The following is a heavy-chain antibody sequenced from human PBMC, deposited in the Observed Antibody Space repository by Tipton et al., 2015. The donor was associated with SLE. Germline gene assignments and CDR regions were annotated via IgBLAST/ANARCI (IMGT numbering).Heavy chain of an antibody. CDR2: IYTSGST. V-gene: IGHV4-61*09. D-gene: IGHD2-15*01. CDR3: ARGAVVVVAATLFDY. CDR1: GGSISSGNYY. Sequence: TLSLTCTVSGGSISSGNYYWSWIRQPAGKGLEWIGHIYTSGSTNYNPSLKSRVTIPVDTSKNQFSLKLSSVTAADTAVYYCARGAVVVVAATLFDYWGQGTLVTVSS. J-gene: IGHJ4*02.